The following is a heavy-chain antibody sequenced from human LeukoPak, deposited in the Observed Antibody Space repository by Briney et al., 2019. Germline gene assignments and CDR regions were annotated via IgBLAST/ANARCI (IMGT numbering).Heavy chain of an antibody. CDR2: ISGSGGST. J-gene: IGHJ4*02. CDR3: ATTGSGSYYDY. CDR1: GFTFSSYA. D-gene: IGHD1-26*01. V-gene: IGHV3-23*01. Sequence: GGSLRLSCAASGFTFSSYAMSWVRRAPGKGLEWVSAISGSGGSTHYADSVKGRFTISRDNSKNTLFLQMNCLRAEDTAVYYCATTGSGSYYDYWGQGTLVTVSS.